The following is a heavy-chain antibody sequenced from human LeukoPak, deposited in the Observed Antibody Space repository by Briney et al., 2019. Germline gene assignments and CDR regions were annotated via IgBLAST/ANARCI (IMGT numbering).Heavy chain of an antibody. V-gene: IGHV3-30*18. Sequence: PGRSLRLSCVVSGFSFSNYGMHWVRQAPGKGLEWVAVISYDGSEKHYADSVKGRFTIARDNSKNTLYLQMNSLRVEDTAMYYCAKGLLTVLIRDWFDPWGQGTLVTVSS. J-gene: IGHJ5*02. CDR3: AKGLLTVLIRDWFDP. CDR2: ISYDGSEK. D-gene: IGHD4-23*01. CDR1: GFSFSNYG.